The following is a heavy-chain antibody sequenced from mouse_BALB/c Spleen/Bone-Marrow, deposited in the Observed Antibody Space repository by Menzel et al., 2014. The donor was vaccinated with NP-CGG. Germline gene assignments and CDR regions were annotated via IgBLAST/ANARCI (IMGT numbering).Heavy chain of an antibody. CDR3: ARGGRYDGAWFAY. Sequence: EVHLVESGPELVKPGASVKMSCKASGYTFXSYVMHWVKQKPGQGLEWIGYINPYNDGTKYNEKFKGKATLTSDKSSSTAYMELSSLTSEDSAVYYCARGGRYDGAWFAYWGQGTLVTVSA. D-gene: IGHD2-14*01. CDR1: GYTFXSYV. V-gene: IGHV1-14*01. J-gene: IGHJ3*01. CDR2: INPYNDGT.